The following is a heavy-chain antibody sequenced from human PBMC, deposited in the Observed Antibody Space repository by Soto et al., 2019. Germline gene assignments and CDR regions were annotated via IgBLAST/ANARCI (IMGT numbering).Heavy chain of an antibody. CDR3: ASQGKVVVITPLDY. V-gene: IGHV5-51*01. CDR2: IYPGDSDT. D-gene: IGHD3-22*01. Sequence: GESLKISCKGSGYSFTNYWIAWVRQMPGKGLEWMGIIYPGDSDTRYSPSFQGQVTISVDKSFNTAYLQWSSLKASDTAMYYCASQGKVVVITPLDYWGQGTLVTVSS. CDR1: GYSFTNYW. J-gene: IGHJ4*02.